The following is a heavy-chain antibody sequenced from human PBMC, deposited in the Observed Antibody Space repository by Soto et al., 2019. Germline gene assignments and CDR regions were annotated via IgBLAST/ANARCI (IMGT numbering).Heavy chain of an antibody. J-gene: IGHJ4*02. CDR3: ATAEVDY. CDR1: GLTFGDYW. Sequence: QTGGSLRLPCAASGLTFGDYWTHWVRQAPGKGLEWVSRMTSDGSTTDYADSVKGRFTVSRDNAKNTLYLQMNSLRAEDTAVYFCATAEVDYWGPGTLVTVSS. CDR2: MTSDGSTT. V-gene: IGHV3-74*01.